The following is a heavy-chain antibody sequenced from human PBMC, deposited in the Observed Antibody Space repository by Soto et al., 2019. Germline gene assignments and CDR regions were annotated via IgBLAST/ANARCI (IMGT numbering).Heavy chain of an antibody. D-gene: IGHD5-12*01. CDR1: GFTFDDYA. CDR2: ISWNSGSI. V-gene: IGHV3-9*01. J-gene: IGHJ6*02. Sequence: EVQLVESGGGLVQPGRSLRLSCAASGFTFDDYAMHWVRQAPGKGLEWVSGISWNSGSIGYADSVKGRFTISRDNAKNSLYLQMNSLRAEDTALYYCAKEGIVATITKGNYYYYGMDVWGQGTTVTVSS. CDR3: AKEGIVATITKGNYYYYGMDV.